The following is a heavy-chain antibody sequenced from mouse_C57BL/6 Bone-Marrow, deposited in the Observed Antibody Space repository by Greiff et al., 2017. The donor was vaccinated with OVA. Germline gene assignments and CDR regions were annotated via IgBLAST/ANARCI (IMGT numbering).Heavy chain of an antibody. CDR3: ARWYYGNYDAMDY. CDR1: GYTFTSYG. J-gene: IGHJ4*01. Sequence: VQLQQSGAELARPGASVKLSCKASGYTFTSYGISWVKQRTGQGLEWIGEIYPRSGNTYYNEKFKGKATLTADKSSSTAYMELRSLTSEDSAVYFCARWYYGNYDAMDYWGQGTSVTVSS. V-gene: IGHV1-81*01. CDR2: IYPRSGNT. D-gene: IGHD2-1*01.